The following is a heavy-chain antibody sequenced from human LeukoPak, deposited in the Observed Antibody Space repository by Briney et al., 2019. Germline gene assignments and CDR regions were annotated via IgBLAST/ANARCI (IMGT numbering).Heavy chain of an antibody. J-gene: IGHJ4*02. Sequence: SETLSLTCTVSGGSISSSSYYWGWIRQPPGKGLEWIGSIYYSGSTYYNPSLKSRVTISVDTSKNQFSLKLSSVTAADTAVYYCARGGYCSGGSCYHPFFDYWGQGTLVTVSS. CDR3: ARGGYCSGGSCYHPFFDY. D-gene: IGHD2-15*01. CDR2: IYYSGST. CDR1: GGSISSSSYY. V-gene: IGHV4-39*07.